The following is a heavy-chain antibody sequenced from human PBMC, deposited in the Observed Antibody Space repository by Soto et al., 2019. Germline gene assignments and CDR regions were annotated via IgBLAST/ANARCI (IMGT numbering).Heavy chain of an antibody. V-gene: IGHV3-23*01. CDR3: ARRAFGSSRTFDI. CDR2: ISDSGGIA. D-gene: IGHD6-6*01. Sequence: GGSLRLSCAASGFAFSSHPMSWVRQAPEKGLEWVSGISDSGGIAYNADSVKGRFTISRDNSKNTLYLQMNSLRAEDTAVYYCARRAFGSSRTFDIWGQGTMVTVSS. CDR1: GFAFSSHP. J-gene: IGHJ3*02.